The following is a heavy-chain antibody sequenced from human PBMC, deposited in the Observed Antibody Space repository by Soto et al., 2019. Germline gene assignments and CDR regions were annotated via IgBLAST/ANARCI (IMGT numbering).Heavy chain of an antibody. CDR2: ISASGSYI. CDR1: GFPFSDYE. J-gene: IGHJ4*02. CDR3: ARFWSDY. V-gene: IGHV3-48*03. D-gene: IGHD3-3*01. Sequence: TGGSLRLSCAASGFPFSDYEMNWVRQAPGKGLEWLSYISASGSYIYYADSVRGRFTISRDNGKNSLFLQMNSLRAEDTAIYYCARFWSDYWGQGTLVTVLL.